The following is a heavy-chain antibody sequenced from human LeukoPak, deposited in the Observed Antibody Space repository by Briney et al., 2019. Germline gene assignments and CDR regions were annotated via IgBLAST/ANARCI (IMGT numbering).Heavy chain of an antibody. CDR3: AKDPRDHSYGWSWRYFDY. CDR1: GFTFSSYW. J-gene: IGHJ4*02. D-gene: IGHD5-18*01. Sequence: GGSLRLSCAASGFTFSSYWMSWVRQAPGKGLEWVANIKQDGSEKYYVDSVKGRFTISRDNAKNSLYLQMNNLGAEDTAVYYCAKDPRDHSYGWSWRYFDYWGQGTLVTVSS. CDR2: IKQDGSEK. V-gene: IGHV3-7*01.